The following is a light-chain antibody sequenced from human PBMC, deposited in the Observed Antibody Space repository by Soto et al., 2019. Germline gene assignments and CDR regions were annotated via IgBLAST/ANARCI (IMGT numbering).Light chain of an antibody. J-gene: IGKJ1*01. CDR1: QSVSSSY. V-gene: IGKV3-20*01. Sequence: EIVLTHSPGTLSLSPGERATLSCRPSQSVSSSYLAWYQQKPRQAPRLLIYGAYSRATGIPERFSGSGSGTAVAHNISRLELEDFAVYYCQQYGSSSWTLGQGTKAEIK. CDR2: GAY. CDR3: QQYGSSSWT.